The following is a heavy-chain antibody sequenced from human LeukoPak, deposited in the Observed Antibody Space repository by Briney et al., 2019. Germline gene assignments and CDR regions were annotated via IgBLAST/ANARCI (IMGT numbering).Heavy chain of an antibody. V-gene: IGHV1-18*01. D-gene: IGHD3-3*01. CDR1: GYTFTSYG. CDR3: ARDLRPYYDFWSGYNWFDP. Sequence: ASVKVSCKASGYTFTSYGISWVRQAPGQGLEWMGWISAYNGNTNYAQKLQGRVTMTTDTSTSTAYMELSRLRSDDTAVYYCARDLRPYYDFWSGYNWFDPWGQGTLVTVSS. J-gene: IGHJ5*02. CDR2: ISAYNGNT.